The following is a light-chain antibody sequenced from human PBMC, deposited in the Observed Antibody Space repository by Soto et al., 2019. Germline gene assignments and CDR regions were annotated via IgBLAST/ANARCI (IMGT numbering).Light chain of an antibody. V-gene: IGLV3-21*04. J-gene: IGLJ2*01. Sequence: SYELTQPPSVSVAPGKTARITCGGNNIGSKSVHWYQQKPGQAPVLGIYYDSDRPSGIPERFSGSNSGNTATLTISRVEAGDEADYYCQVWDSSSDREVFGGGTQLTVL. CDR2: YDS. CDR1: NIGSKS. CDR3: QVWDSSSDREV.